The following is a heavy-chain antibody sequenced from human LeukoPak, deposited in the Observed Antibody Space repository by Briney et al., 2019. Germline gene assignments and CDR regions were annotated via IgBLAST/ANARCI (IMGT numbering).Heavy chain of an antibody. CDR2: IYSGGAT. Sequence: PGGSLRLSCAPSGFTVSRIYMTWVRHAPEKGLEWVSVIYSGGATYYADSVKGRFTISRDNSKNTLYLQMNSLRAEDTAVYYCARTSGYPFNLDNWGQGTLVSVSS. J-gene: IGHJ4*02. D-gene: IGHD3-22*01. V-gene: IGHV3-53*01. CDR1: GFTVSRIY. CDR3: ARTSGYPFNLDN.